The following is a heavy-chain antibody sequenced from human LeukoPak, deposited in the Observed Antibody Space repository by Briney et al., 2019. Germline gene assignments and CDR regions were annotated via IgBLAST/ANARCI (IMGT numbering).Heavy chain of an antibody. CDR3: ESVATVIVGSEVAAFDI. V-gene: IGHV1-46*01. CDR2: INPSGGST. CDR1: GYTFTSYY. J-gene: IGHJ3*02. Sequence: GASVKVSCKASGYTFTSYYTHWVPQAPGQGLEWMGIINPSGGSTSYAQKFQGRVTMPRDTPTSTVYMEMSSLRSQDAAVYYCESVATVIVGSEVAAFDIWGQGTMVTVSS. D-gene: IGHD1-26*01.